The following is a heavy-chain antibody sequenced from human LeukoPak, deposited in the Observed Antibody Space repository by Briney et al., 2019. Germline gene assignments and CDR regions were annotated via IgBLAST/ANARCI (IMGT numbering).Heavy chain of an antibody. CDR2: IWYDGSNK. CDR1: GFTLSSYG. Sequence: PGGSLRPSCAASGFTLSSYGMHWVRQAPGKGLEWVAVIWYDGSNKYYADSVKGRFTISRDNSKNTLYLQMNSLRAEDTAVYYCARSPRRSLNWFDPWGQGTLVTVSS. V-gene: IGHV3-33*01. CDR3: ARSPRRSLNWFDP. J-gene: IGHJ5*02.